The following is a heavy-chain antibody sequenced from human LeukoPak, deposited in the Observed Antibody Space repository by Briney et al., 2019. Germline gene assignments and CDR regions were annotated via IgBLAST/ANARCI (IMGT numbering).Heavy chain of an antibody. CDR3: ARGPRDPLLWFGELLQYYYYYMDV. Sequence: SVKVSFKASGYTFTSYDINWVRQAPGQGRERMGWMNPNSGNTGYAQKFQGRVTITRNTSISTDYMELRSLRSEHTAVYYCARGPRDPLLWFGELLQYYYYYMDVWGKGTTVTVSS. V-gene: IGHV1-8*01. CDR2: MNPNSGNT. D-gene: IGHD3-10*01. CDR1: GYTFTSYD. J-gene: IGHJ6*03.